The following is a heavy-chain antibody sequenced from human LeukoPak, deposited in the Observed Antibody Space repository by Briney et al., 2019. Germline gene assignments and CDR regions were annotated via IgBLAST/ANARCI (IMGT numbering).Heavy chain of an antibody. CDR1: GYTFTSYG. CDR2: ISAYNGNT. Sequence: GASVKVSCKASGYTFTSYGISWVRQAPGQGLEWMGWISAYNGNTNYAQKLQGRVTMTTDTSTSTAYMELRSLRSDDTAVYYCARDSLKRTYPLFDYWGQGTLVTVSS. D-gene: IGHD2-8*01. CDR3: ARDSLKRTYPLFDY. J-gene: IGHJ4*02. V-gene: IGHV1-18*01.